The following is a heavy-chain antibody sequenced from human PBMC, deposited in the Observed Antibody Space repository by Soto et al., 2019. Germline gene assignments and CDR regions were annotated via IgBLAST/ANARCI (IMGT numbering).Heavy chain of an antibody. CDR2: ISGSGTSK. CDR3: AKDRKSGSGWYWDY. Sequence: PGGSLRLSCAASGGTFSNFAMSWVRQATGKGLEWVSAISGSGTSKYDADSVKGRFSISRDNSKNTLYLQMNSLRAEDTAVYYCAKDRKSGSGWYWDYWGQGTLVTVSS. CDR1: GGTFSNFA. J-gene: IGHJ4*02. D-gene: IGHD6-19*01. V-gene: IGHV3-23*01.